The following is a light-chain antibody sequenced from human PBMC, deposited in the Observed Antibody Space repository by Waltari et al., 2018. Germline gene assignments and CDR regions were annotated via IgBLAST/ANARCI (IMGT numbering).Light chain of an antibody. Sequence: QSVLTQPPSASGTPGQRVTISCSGSSSNIGSNTVNWYQQLPGPAPKLLLYRNNQRPSGGPDRFSGSKSGTSASLAISGLQSEDEADYYCAAWDDSLNGRVFGGGTKLTVL. J-gene: IGLJ3*02. CDR2: RNN. CDR3: AAWDDSLNGRV. CDR1: SSNIGSNT. V-gene: IGLV1-44*01.